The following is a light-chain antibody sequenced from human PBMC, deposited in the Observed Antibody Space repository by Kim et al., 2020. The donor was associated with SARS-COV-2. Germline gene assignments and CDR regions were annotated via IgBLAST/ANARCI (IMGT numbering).Light chain of an antibody. CDR1: QDISSS. V-gene: IGKV1-9*01. CDR2: DAS. J-gene: IGKJ4*01. Sequence: ASVGERFTIPCRASQDISSSFAWYQQKPGKAPNLLIYDASTLQSGVPSRFSGSRSETEFALPISSLQPEDFATYYCQQLNYNPLTFGGGTKVDIK. CDR3: QQLNYNPLT.